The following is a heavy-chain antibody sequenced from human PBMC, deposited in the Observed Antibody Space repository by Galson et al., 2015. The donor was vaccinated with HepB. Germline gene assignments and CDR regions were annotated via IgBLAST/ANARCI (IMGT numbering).Heavy chain of an antibody. V-gene: IGHV3-7*03. CDR2: IKQDGSEK. CDR1: GFTFSSYS. CDR3: GRVRGTHCVPY. J-gene: IGHJ4*02. Sequence: SLRLSCAASGFTFSSYSMSWVRQAPGKGLEWVANIKQDGSEKNYVDSVKGRFNISRDNAKKTLYLQVNRLRAEDTAVYYCGRVRGTHCVPYWGREPGSPPPQ. D-gene: IGHD3-16*01.